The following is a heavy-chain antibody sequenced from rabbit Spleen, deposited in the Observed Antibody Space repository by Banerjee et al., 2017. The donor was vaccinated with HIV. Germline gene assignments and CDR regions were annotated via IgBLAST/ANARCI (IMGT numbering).Heavy chain of an antibody. CDR3: ARDLVGVIGWNFNL. J-gene: IGHJ4*01. D-gene: IGHD1-1*01. CDR1: GFDFSSKNF. V-gene: IGHV1S45*01. Sequence: QEQLVESGGGLVQPEGSLTLTCTASGFDFSSKNFMCWVRQAPGKGLEWIACINAATGKPVYATWAKGRFTISRTSSTTVTLRMTSLTAADRAAYFCARDLVGVIGWNFNLWGQGTLVTVS. CDR2: INAATGKP.